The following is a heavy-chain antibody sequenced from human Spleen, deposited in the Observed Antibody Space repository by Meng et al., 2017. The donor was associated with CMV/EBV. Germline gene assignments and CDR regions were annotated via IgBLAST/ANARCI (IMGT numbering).Heavy chain of an antibody. Sequence: SLKISCAASGFAFDDYDMQWVRQGPGKGLEWVSGISWNSGSIAYADSVKGRFTISRDNAKNSLYLQMNNLRPEDTALYYCATLLYGSGSYYSDYWGQGMLVTVSS. CDR1: GFAFDDYD. J-gene: IGHJ4*02. CDR3: ATLLYGSGSYYSDY. V-gene: IGHV3-9*01. D-gene: IGHD3-10*01. CDR2: ISWNSGSI.